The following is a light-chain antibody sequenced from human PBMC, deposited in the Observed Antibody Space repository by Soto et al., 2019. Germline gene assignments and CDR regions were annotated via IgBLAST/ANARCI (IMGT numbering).Light chain of an antibody. J-gene: IGLJ3*02. CDR2: EVS. V-gene: IGLV2-8*01. Sequence: LTQPHSVSESPGKTVTLSCTGSSGSIASNYVSWYQQHPGKAPKLMIYEVSKRPSGVPDRFSGSKSGNTASLTVSGLQAEDEADYYCSSYAGNNIVLFGGGTKLTVL. CDR1: SSGSIASNY. CDR3: SSYAGNNIVL.